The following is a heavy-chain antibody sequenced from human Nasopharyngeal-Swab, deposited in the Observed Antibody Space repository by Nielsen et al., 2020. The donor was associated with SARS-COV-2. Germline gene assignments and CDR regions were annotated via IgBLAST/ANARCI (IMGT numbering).Heavy chain of an antibody. CDR1: GYIFTRSD. D-gene: IGHD3-3*01. CDR3: ARHGVAEDY. J-gene: IGHJ4*02. Sequence: ASVKVSCKASGYIFTRSDISWVRQSRGQGLEWMGWIGAYNGNTNYAQKFQDRVTMTTDTSTSTVYMELRSLRSDDTAVYYCARHGVAEDYWGQGTLVTVSS. CDR2: IGAYNGNT. V-gene: IGHV1-18*01.